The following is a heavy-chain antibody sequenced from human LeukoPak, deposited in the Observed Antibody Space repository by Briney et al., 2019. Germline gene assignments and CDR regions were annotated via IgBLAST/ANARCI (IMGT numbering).Heavy chain of an antibody. V-gene: IGHV4-34*01. CDR2: INHSGST. Sequence: SETLSLTCAVYGGSFSGYYWSWIRQPPGKGLEWIGEINHSGSTNYNPSLKSRVTISLDKSKNQVSLKLNLVTAADTAVYYCARALGAFDIWGQGTMVTVSS. CDR3: ARALGAFDI. J-gene: IGHJ3*02. CDR1: GGSFSGYY.